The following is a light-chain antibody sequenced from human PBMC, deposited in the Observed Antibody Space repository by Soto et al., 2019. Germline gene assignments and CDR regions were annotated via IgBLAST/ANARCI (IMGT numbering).Light chain of an antibody. J-gene: IGLJ3*02. CDR3: SSYTTTSTLV. V-gene: IGLV2-14*01. CDR1: NRDVGSYNL. CDR2: EVR. Sequence: QSALTQPASVSGSPGQSITIACTGTNRDVGSYNLVSWYQQRPGEAPKVIISEVRNRPSGISYRFPGSTSGNTASLTISGLHAEDEADYYCSSYTTTSTLVFGGGTKLTVL.